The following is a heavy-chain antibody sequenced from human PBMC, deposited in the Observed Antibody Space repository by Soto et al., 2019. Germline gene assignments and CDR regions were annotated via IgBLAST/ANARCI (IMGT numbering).Heavy chain of an antibody. D-gene: IGHD3-22*01. J-gene: IGHJ3*02. V-gene: IGHV3-11*01. Sequence: QVQLVESGGGLVKPGGSLRLSCAASGFTFSDYYMSWIRQAPGKGLEWVSYISSSGSTIYYADSVKGRFTRSTDNAKISLCVQMNSLRAEVTAVYYCCGYYRYAFEIWGQGTMVSVSS. CDR3: CGYYRYAFEI. CDR1: GFTFSDYY. CDR2: ISSSGSTI.